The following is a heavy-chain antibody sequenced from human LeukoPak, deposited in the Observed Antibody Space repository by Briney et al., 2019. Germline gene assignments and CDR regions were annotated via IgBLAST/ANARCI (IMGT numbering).Heavy chain of an antibody. CDR2: INSDGSST. CDR3: ASEVGELGLPGAFDI. J-gene: IGHJ3*02. D-gene: IGHD1-26*01. V-gene: IGHV3-74*01. CDR1: GFTFSKHW. Sequence: GGSLRLSCAASGFTFSKHWMHWVRQAPGKGLVWVSRINSDGSSTTYADSVKGRFTISRDNAKNSLYLQMNSLRAEDTAVYYCASEVGELGLPGAFDIWGQGTMVTVSS.